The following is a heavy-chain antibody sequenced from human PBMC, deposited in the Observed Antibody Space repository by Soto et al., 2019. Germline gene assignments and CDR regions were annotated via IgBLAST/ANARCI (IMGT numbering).Heavy chain of an antibody. V-gene: IGHV3-30-3*01. CDR1: GFTFSSYA. CDR3: AKDRRPNYYYGMDV. D-gene: IGHD6-25*01. Sequence: QVQLVESGGGVVQPGRSLRLSCAASGFTFSSYAMHWVRQAPGKGLEWVAVISYDGSNKYYADSVKGRFTISRDNSKNXXXXXMNSLRAEDTAVYYCAKDRRPNYYYGMDVWGQGTTVTLSS. CDR2: ISYDGSNK. J-gene: IGHJ6*02.